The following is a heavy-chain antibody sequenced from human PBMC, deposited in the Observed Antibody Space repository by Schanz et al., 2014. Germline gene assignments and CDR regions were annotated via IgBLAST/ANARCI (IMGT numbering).Heavy chain of an antibody. Sequence: EVQLVESGGGLVQPGGSLRLSCAASGFTFSTYWMSWVRQAPGKGLEWVANIKQDESERSYVDSVKGRFTISRDNAKNSLYLQMNSLRAEDTAVYYCARDRQQLVGRIGYYYGMDVWGQGTTVTVSS. J-gene: IGHJ6*02. V-gene: IGHV3-7*01. CDR1: GFTFSTYW. D-gene: IGHD6-13*01. CDR2: IKQDESER. CDR3: ARDRQQLVGRIGYYYGMDV.